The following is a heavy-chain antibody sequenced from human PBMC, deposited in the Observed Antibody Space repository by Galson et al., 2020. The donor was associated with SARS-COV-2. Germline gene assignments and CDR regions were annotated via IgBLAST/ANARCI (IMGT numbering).Heavy chain of an antibody. CDR2: IHYSGTT. V-gene: IGHV4-31*03. CDR1: GGFIGSGTYY. CDR3: ARSVGGYTNWFDS. Sequence: SETLSLTCTVSGGFIGSGTYYWAWIRPHPGKGLEWLGYIHYSGTTYYNPSPKSRVGISVETSESQFSLYLNSVTAADTAVYYCARSVGGYTNWFDSWGPGTLVTVSS. J-gene: IGHJ5*01. D-gene: IGHD1-1*01.